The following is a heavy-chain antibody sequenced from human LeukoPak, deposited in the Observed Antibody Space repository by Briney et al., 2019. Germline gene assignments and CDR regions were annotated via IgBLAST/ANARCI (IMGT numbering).Heavy chain of an antibody. CDR1: GGSISTSDNY. V-gene: IGHV4-39*07. D-gene: IGHD3-22*01. J-gene: IGHJ4*02. CDR3: AKVGYYDSSGYGAFGYFDY. CDR2: IYYSGST. Sequence: PSETLSLTCIVSGGSISTSDNYWGWIRQPPGKGLEWIGSIYYSGSTYYNPSLKSRVTISVDTSKNQFSLKLSSMTAADTAVYYCAKVGYYDSSGYGAFGYFDYWGQGTLVTVSS.